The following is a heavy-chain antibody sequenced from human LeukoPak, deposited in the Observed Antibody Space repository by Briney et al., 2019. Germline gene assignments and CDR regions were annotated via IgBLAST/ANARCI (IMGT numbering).Heavy chain of an antibody. CDR3: AKALGVRGVFDY. J-gene: IGHJ4*02. Sequence: GGSLRLSCAASGFTFSSYAMHWVRQAPGKGLEWVSAISGSGGSTYYADSVKGRFTISRDNSKNTLYLQMNSLRAEDTAVYYCAKALGVRGVFDYWGQGTLVTVSS. CDR2: ISGSGGST. CDR1: GFTFSSYA. D-gene: IGHD3-10*01. V-gene: IGHV3-23*01.